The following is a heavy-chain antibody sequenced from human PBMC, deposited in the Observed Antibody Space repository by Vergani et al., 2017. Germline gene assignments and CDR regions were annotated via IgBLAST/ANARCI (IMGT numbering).Heavy chain of an antibody. V-gene: IGHV1-46*01. CDR3: ASYMITFGGVIAEPPYYVDY. J-gene: IGHJ4*02. CDR2: INPSGGST. Sequence: QVQLVQSGAEVKKPGASVKVSCKASGYTFTSYYMHWVRQAPGQGLEWMGIINPSGGSTSYAQKFQGRVTMTRDTSTSTVYMELSSLRSEDTAVYYWASYMITFGGVIAEPPYYVDYWGQGTLVTVSS. D-gene: IGHD3-16*02. CDR1: GYTFTSYY.